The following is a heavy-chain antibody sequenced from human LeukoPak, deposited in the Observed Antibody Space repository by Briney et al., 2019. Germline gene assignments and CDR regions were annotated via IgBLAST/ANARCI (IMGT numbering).Heavy chain of an antibody. CDR2: ISAYNGNT. V-gene: IGHV1-18*01. J-gene: IGHJ4*02. CDR1: GYTFTSYG. Sequence: AASVKVSCKASGYTFTSYGISWVRQAPGQGLEWMGWISAYNGNTNYAQKLQGRVTMTTDTSTSTAYMELRSLRSDDTAVYYCARDRYSSSWSYVMYYFDYWGQGTLVTVSS. D-gene: IGHD6-13*01. CDR3: ARDRYSSSWSYVMYYFDY.